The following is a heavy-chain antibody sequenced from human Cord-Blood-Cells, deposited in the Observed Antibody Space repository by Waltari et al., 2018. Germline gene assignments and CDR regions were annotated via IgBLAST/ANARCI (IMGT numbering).Heavy chain of an antibody. V-gene: IGHV4-34*01. Sequence: QVQLQQGGAGRLKPSETLSLTCAVYGGSFSGDYWSWIRQPPGKGLEWIGEINNSGSTNYNPSLKSRVTISVDTSKNQFSLKLSSVTAADTAVYYCARCDSSGYKEAFDIWGQGTMVTVSS. J-gene: IGHJ3*02. CDR2: INNSGST. CDR1: GGSFSGDY. CDR3: ARCDSSGYKEAFDI. D-gene: IGHD3-22*01.